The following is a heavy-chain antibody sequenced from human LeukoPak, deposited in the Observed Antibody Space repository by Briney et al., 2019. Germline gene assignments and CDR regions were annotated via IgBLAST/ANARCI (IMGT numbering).Heavy chain of an antibody. CDR2: INSDGINT. CDR3: ARGGAYYGSGSQYYFDY. J-gene: IGHJ4*02. CDR1: GFTFSNYW. D-gene: IGHD3-10*01. V-gene: IGHV3-74*01. Sequence: GGSLRLSCAASGFTFSNYWMHWVRQAPGKGLVWVSRINSDGINTSYADSVKGRFTISRDNAKNTLNLQMNSLRAEDTAVYYCARGGAYYGSGSQYYFDYWGQGTLVTVSS.